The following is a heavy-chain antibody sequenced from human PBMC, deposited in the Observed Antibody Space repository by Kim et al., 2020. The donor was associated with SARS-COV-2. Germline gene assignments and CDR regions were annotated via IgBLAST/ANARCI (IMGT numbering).Heavy chain of an antibody. Sequence: SETLSLTCTVSGGSISSSSYYWGWIRQPPGKGLEWIGSIYYSGSTYYNPSLKSRVTISVDTSKNQFSLKLSSVTAADTAVYYCARTAGTTLGDFDAFDI. CDR1: GGSISSSSYY. CDR2: IYYSGST. V-gene: IGHV4-39*01. J-gene: IGHJ3*02. D-gene: IGHD1-7*01. CDR3: ARTAGTTLGDFDAFDI.